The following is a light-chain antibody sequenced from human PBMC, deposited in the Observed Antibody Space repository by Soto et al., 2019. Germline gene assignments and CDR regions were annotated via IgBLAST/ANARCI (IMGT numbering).Light chain of an antibody. J-gene: IGLJ1*01. CDR3: ATWDSSLSAGL. CDR2: END. Sequence: QSVLTQPPSVSAAPGQKVTISCSGSSSNTGNNYVSWYQQLPGTAPKLLIYENDKRPSGISDRFSGSKSGTSATLGITGLQTGDEADYYCATWDSSLSAGLFGTGTKVTVL. V-gene: IGLV1-51*02. CDR1: SSNTGNNY.